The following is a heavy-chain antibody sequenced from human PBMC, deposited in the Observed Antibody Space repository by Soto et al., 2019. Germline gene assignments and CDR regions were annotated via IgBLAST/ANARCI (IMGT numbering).Heavy chain of an antibody. Sequence: GGSRLSCAASRFTFSNYGMHWVRQAPGKGLEWVAVIWYDGSNKYYADSVKGRFTISRDNSKNTLYLQMNSLRAEDTAVYYCARDDIPGRAVAIYGMDVWGQGTTVTVSS. CDR2: IWYDGSNK. D-gene: IGHD6-19*01. V-gene: IGHV3-33*01. CDR1: RFTFSNYG. CDR3: ARDDIPGRAVAIYGMDV. J-gene: IGHJ6*02.